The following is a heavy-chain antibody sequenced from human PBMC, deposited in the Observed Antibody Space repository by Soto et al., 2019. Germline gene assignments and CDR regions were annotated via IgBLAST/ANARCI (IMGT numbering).Heavy chain of an antibody. CDR2: ITTSSAYI. CDR3: VRSGTARLLRHSWFDT. D-gene: IGHD2-21*01. Sequence: EVQLVESGGGLVKPGGSLRLSCAASGFTFNTYDMNWVRQAPGKGLEWVSSITTSSAYIYYADSLKGRITISRDNAKNSLFLQMNSLRAADTAGYYCVRSGTARLLRHSWFDTWGQGTLVTVSS. V-gene: IGHV3-21*01. CDR1: GFTFNTYD. J-gene: IGHJ5*02.